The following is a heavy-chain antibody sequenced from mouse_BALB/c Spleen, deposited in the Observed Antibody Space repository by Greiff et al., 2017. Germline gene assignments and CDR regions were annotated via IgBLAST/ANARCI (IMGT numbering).Heavy chain of an antibody. CDR3: AREFYGNYVDYAMDY. CDR1: GFTFSSYA. D-gene: IGHD2-1*01. J-gene: IGHJ4*01. V-gene: IGHV5-6-5*01. Sequence: EVKVEESGGGLVKPGGSLKLSCAASGFTFSSYAMSWVRQTPEKRLEWVASISSGGSTYYPDSVKGRFTISRDNARNILYLQMSSLRSQDTAMYYCAREFYGNYVDYAMDYWGQGTSVTVSS. CDR2: ISSGGST.